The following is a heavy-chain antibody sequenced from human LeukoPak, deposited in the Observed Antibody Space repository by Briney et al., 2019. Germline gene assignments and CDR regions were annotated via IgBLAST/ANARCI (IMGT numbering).Heavy chain of an antibody. Sequence: PSETLSLTCTVSGGSINNGGYYWSWIRQHPGKGLEWIGYIYYSGSSYYNPSLRSRVTISVDTSKNQFSLKLSSVTAADTAVYYCARYLRSSSWYGSPDAFDIWGQGTMVTVSS. V-gene: IGHV4-31*03. CDR2: IYYSGSS. D-gene: IGHD6-13*01. J-gene: IGHJ3*02. CDR3: ARYLRSSSWYGSPDAFDI. CDR1: GGSINNGGYY.